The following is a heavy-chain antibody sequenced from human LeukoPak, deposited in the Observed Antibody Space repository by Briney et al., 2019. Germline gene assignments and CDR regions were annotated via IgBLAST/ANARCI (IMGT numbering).Heavy chain of an antibody. J-gene: IGHJ4*02. V-gene: IGHV3-49*04. Sequence: GRSVRLSCTACGFTLGDYAMTWVRQAPGKGLEWVASFTGRHYGGTTEYAASVRGIFTISIDDSKSIAYLQMNRLTIEDTATYYCHRWTTVTTFDNWGQGTLVIVSS. D-gene: IGHD4-17*01. CDR1: GFTLGDYA. CDR2: FTGRHYGGTT. CDR3: HRWTTVTTFDN.